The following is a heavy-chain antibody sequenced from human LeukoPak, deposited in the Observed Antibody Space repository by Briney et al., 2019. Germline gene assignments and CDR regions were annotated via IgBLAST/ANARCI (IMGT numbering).Heavy chain of an antibody. CDR1: GYTFTSYD. Sequence: RASVKVSCMASGYTFTSYDINWVRQATGQGLEWMGWMNPNSGNTGYAQKFQGRVTMTRNTSISTAYMELSSLRSEDTAVYYCARGIGIVATGFYYYMDVWGKGTTVTISS. CDR3: ARGIGIVATGFYYYMDV. CDR2: MNPNSGNT. V-gene: IGHV1-8*01. D-gene: IGHD5-12*01. J-gene: IGHJ6*03.